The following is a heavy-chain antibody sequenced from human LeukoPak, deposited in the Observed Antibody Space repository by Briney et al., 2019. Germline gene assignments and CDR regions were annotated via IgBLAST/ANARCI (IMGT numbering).Heavy chain of an antibody. CDR2: ISAYNGNT. Sequence: ASVKVSCKASGYTFTSYGISWVRQAPGQGLEWMGWISAYNGNTNYAQKFQGRVTITADESTSTAYMELSSLRSEDTAVYYCARDRVPLTTVTWNFDYWGQGTLVTVSS. CDR3: ARDRVPLTTVTWNFDY. D-gene: IGHD4-17*01. CDR1: GYTFTSYG. J-gene: IGHJ4*02. V-gene: IGHV1-18*01.